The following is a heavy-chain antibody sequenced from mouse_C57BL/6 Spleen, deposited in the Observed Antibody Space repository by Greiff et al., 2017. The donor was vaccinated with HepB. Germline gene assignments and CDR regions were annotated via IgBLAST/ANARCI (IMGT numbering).Heavy chain of an antibody. CDR2: IYPGDGDT. D-gene: IGHD3-2*02. CDR1: GYAFSSYW. V-gene: IGHV1-80*01. Sequence: QVQLQQSGAELVKPGASVKISCKASGYAFSSYWMNWVKQRPGKGLEWIGQIYPGDGDTNYNGKFKGKATLTADKSSSTAYMQLSSLTSEDSAVYFCARGGQLRPYFDYWGQGTTLTVSS. J-gene: IGHJ2*01. CDR3: ARGGQLRPYFDY.